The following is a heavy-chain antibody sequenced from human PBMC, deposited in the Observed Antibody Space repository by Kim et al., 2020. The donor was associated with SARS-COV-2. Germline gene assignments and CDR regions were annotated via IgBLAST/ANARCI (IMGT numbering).Heavy chain of an antibody. CDR1: GFTFSNYV. J-gene: IGHJ5*02. Sequence: GGSLRLSCAASGFTFSNYVMNWVRQAPGKGLEWVSLISGRGTSSHYADSVKGRLTVSRDNSKKTVYLQMNSLRVDDTAIYYCAKSHLTAGTTGFDPWGQG. V-gene: IGHV3-23*01. D-gene: IGHD4-17*01. CDR2: ISGRGTSS. CDR3: AKSHLTAGTTGFDP.